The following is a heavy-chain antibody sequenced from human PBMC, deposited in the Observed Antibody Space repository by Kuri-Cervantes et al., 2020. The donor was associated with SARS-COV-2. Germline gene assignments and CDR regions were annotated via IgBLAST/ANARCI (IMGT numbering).Heavy chain of an antibody. D-gene: IGHD1-1*01. V-gene: IGHV3-21*04. Sequence: GESLKISCAAPGFTFSSYSMNWVRQAPGKGLEWVSSISSSSSYIYYADSVKGRFTISRDNAKNSLYLQMNSLRAEDTAVYYCAKLAGTDGYYYYYMDVWGKGTTVTVSS. CDR2: ISSSSSYI. CDR1: GFTFSSYS. CDR3: AKLAGTDGYYYYYMDV. J-gene: IGHJ6*03.